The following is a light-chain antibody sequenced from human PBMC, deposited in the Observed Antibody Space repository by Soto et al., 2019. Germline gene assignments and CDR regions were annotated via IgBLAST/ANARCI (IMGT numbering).Light chain of an antibody. CDR2: GAS. CDR3: QQYNNWPQT. V-gene: IGKV3-15*01. J-gene: IGKJ1*01. CDR1: QSVSRN. Sequence: EIVMTQSPATLSVSPGERATLSCRASQSVSRNVAWYQQKPGQAQRLRSDGASNRATGIPARFSGIGSGTECTLTISSLQSEDFAVYYCQQYNNWPQTFGQGTKVDIK.